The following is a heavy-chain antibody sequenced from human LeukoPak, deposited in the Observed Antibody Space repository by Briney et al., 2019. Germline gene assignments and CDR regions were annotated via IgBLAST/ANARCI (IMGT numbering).Heavy chain of an antibody. CDR1: GGSFSGYY. J-gene: IGHJ4*02. CDR2: INHSGST. D-gene: IGHD3-22*01. Sequence: SETLSLTCAVYGGSFSGYYWSWIRQPPGKGLEWIGEINHSGSTNYNPSLKSRVTISVDTSKNQFSLKLSSVTAADTAVYYCARHVGQYYYDSSGRYYFDYWGQGTLVTVSS. CDR3: ARHVGQYYYDSSGRYYFDY. V-gene: IGHV4-34*01.